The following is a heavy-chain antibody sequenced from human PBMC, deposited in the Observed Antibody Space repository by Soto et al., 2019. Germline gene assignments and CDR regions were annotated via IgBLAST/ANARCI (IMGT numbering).Heavy chain of an antibody. Sequence: QVQLVESGGGVVQPGRSLRLSCAASGFTFSSYGMHWVRQAPGKGLEWVAGIWYDGSKKYYADSEKGRLTISRDNSKNPLYLQMNSLRAEDTAVYYCARDGVGDYDFWGGYSISMDVWGKGTTVTVSS. CDR2: IWYDGSKK. CDR1: GFTFSSYG. V-gene: IGHV3-33*01. D-gene: IGHD3-3*01. J-gene: IGHJ6*03. CDR3: ARDGVGDYDFWGGYSISMDV.